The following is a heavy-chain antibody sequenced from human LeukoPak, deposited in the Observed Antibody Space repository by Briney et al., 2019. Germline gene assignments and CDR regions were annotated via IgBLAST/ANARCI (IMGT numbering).Heavy chain of an antibody. CDR3: ARRFYYDFWSGYPFDY. CDR2: INHSGST. Sequence: SETLSLTCAVYGGSFSGYYWSWIRQPPGKGLEWIGEINHSGSTNYNPSLKSRVTISVDTSKNQFSLKLSSVTAADTAVYYCARRFYYDFWSGYPFDYWGQGTLVTVSS. J-gene: IGHJ4*02. V-gene: IGHV4-34*01. D-gene: IGHD3-3*01. CDR1: GGSFSGYY.